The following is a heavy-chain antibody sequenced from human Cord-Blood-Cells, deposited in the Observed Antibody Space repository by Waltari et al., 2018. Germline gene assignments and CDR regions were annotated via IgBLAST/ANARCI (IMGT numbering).Heavy chain of an antibody. CDR2: IYYSGST. CDR3: ASSIQGGTDY. Sequence: QLQLQESGPGLVKPSETLSLTCTVSGGSISSSSYYWGWIRQPPGTGREWIGSIYYSGSTNYTPSLKGRVTISVDTSKNQFSLKLSSVTAADTAVYYCASSIQGGTDYWGQGTLVTVSS. CDR1: GGSISSSSYY. D-gene: IGHD3-16*01. V-gene: IGHV4-39*01. J-gene: IGHJ4*02.